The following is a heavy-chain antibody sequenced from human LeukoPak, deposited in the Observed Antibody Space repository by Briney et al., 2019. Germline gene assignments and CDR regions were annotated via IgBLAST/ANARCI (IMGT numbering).Heavy chain of an antibody. V-gene: IGHV4-30-2*01. Sequence: SETLSLTCAVSGGSISSGGYSWSWIRQPPGKGLEWIGYIYHSGSTYYNPSLKSRVTISVDTSKNQFSLKLSSVTAADTAVYYCARATSSGWYGRRNWFDPWGQGTLVTVSS. CDR3: ARATSSGWYGRRNWFDP. D-gene: IGHD6-19*01. CDR1: GGSISSGGYS. CDR2: IYHSGST. J-gene: IGHJ5*02.